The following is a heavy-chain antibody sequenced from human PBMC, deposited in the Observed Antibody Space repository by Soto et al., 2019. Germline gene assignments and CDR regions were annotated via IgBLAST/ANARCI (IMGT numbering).Heavy chain of an antibody. J-gene: IGHJ6*02. D-gene: IGHD2-2*01. Sequence: GGSLRLSCAASGFTFSSYAMHWVRQAPGKGLEWVAVISYDGSNKYYAESVSGRFTSSRENSKNTLYLQMNSLRAEDTAVYYCATGYCSSTSCGHYYGMDVGGQGTTVPGSS. V-gene: IGHV3-30-3*01. CDR3: ATGYCSSTSCGHYYGMDV. CDR1: GFTFSSYA. CDR2: ISYDGSNK.